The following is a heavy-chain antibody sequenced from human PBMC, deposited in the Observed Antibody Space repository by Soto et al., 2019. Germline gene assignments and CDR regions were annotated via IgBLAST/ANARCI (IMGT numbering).Heavy chain of an antibody. Sequence: SETLSLTCTVSGGSISSGGYYWSWIRQHPGKGLEWIGYIYYSGSTYYNPSLKSRVTISVDTSKNQFSLKLSSVTAADTAVYYCAREDYDILTGYPYGMDVWGHGTTVTVSS. V-gene: IGHV4-31*03. CDR3: AREDYDILTGYPYGMDV. CDR2: IYYSGST. D-gene: IGHD3-9*01. CDR1: GGSISSGGYY. J-gene: IGHJ6*02.